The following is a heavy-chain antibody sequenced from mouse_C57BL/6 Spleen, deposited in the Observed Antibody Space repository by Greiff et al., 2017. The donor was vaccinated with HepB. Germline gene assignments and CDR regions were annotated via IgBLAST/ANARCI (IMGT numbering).Heavy chain of an antibody. V-gene: IGHV1-81*01. CDR2: IYPRSGNT. Sequence: VQLQQSGAELARPGASVKLSCKASGYTFTSYGISWVKQRTGQGLEWIGEIYPRSGNTYYNEKFKGKATLTADKSSSTAYMELSSLTSEDSAVYFCARSVTTVVARGYYFDYWGQGTTLTVSS. J-gene: IGHJ2*01. D-gene: IGHD1-1*01. CDR1: GYTFTSYG. CDR3: ARSVTTVVARGYYFDY.